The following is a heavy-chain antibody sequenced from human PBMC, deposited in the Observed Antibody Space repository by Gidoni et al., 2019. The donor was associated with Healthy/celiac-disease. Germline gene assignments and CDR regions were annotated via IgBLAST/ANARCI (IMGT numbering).Heavy chain of an antibody. D-gene: IGHD3-3*01. CDR1: GFPFSSYG. J-gene: IGHJ6*02. CDR2: ISYDGSNK. Sequence: QVQLVESGGGVVQPGRSLRLSCAAAGFPFSSYGLPCVRQAPGKGLEWVAVISYDGSNKYYADSVKGRFTISRDNSKNTLYLQMNSLRAEDTAVYYCAKAKEGEGYYDFWSGYGYGMDVWGQGTTVTVSS. V-gene: IGHV3-30*18. CDR3: AKAKEGEGYYDFWSGYGYGMDV.